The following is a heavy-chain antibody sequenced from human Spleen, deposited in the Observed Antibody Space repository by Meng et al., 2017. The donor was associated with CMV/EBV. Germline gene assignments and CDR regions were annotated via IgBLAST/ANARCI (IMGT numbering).Heavy chain of an antibody. J-gene: IGHJ4*02. CDR1: GFTVSTKY. Sequence: GESLKISCAASGFTVSTKYMSWVRQAPGRGLEWVSVIYSGGTTYYTDSVKGRFTISRDNSKNTLYLQMNSLRAEDTAVYYCARDYDGSGSYYIFHYWGQGTLVTVSS. D-gene: IGHD3-10*01. CDR3: ARDYDGSGSYYIFHY. V-gene: IGHV3-66*02. CDR2: IYSGGTT.